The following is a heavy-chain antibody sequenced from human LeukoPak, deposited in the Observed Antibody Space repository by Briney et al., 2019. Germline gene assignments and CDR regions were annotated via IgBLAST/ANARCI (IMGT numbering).Heavy chain of an antibody. Sequence: SETLSLTCAVYGGSFSGYYWSWIRQPPGKGLEWIGEINHSGSTNYNPSLKSRVTISVDTSKNQFSLKLSSVTAADTAVYYCARGSRDIVVVVAADGEGNRFDPWGQGTLVTVSS. J-gene: IGHJ5*02. D-gene: IGHD2-15*01. V-gene: IGHV4-34*01. CDR1: GGSFSGYY. CDR3: ARGSRDIVVVVAADGEGNRFDP. CDR2: INHSGST.